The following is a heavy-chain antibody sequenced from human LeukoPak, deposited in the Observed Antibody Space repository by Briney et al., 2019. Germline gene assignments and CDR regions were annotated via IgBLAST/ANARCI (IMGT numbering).Heavy chain of an antibody. Sequence: PGGSLRLSCAASGFIFDDYGMSWVRQAPGKGLEWLTFISSDGSDKNYADSVKGRFTISRDNSKSTLYLQMNSLSTDDTALYYCARNPYGDHSFDYWGQGALVTVSA. D-gene: IGHD4-23*01. CDR2: ISSDGSDK. V-gene: IGHV3-30*03. CDR1: GFIFDDYG. J-gene: IGHJ4*02. CDR3: ARNPYGDHSFDY.